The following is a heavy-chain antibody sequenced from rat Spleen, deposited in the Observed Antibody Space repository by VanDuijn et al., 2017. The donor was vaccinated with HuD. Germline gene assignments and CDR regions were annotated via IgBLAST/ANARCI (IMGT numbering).Heavy chain of an antibody. V-gene: IGHV5S13*01. CDR2: ISTGGGNT. CDR3: ARHAVRRPTDWYFDF. Sequence: EVQLVESGGGLVRPGRSLKLSCAASGFTFSNYDMAWIRQAPTKGLEWIASISTGGGNTSHRDSVKGRFTISRDNAKNTQYLQMDSLRSEDTATYYCARHAVRRPTDWYFDFWGPGTMVTVSS. D-gene: IGHD1-11*01. CDR1: GFTFSNYD. J-gene: IGHJ1*01.